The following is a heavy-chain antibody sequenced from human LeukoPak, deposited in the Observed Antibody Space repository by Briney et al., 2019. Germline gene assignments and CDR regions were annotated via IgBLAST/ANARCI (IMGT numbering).Heavy chain of an antibody. CDR2: ISSSGSTI. D-gene: IGHD3-10*01. CDR3: ARESLRLLWFGESTFDY. CDR1: GVTFSDYY. Sequence: GGSLRLSCAASGVTFSDYYMSWIRQAPGKGLEWVSYISSSGSTIYYADSVKGRFTISRDNAKNSLYLQMNSLRAEDTAVYYCARESLRLLWFGESTFDYWGQGTLVTVSS. V-gene: IGHV3-11*01. J-gene: IGHJ4*02.